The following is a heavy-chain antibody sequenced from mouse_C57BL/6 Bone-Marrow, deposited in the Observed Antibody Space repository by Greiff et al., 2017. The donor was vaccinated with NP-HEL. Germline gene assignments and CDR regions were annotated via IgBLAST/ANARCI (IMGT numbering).Heavy chain of an antibody. CDR1: GYTFTDYY. V-gene: IGHV1-19*01. D-gene: IGHD2-1*01. Sequence: EVQLQQSGPVLVKPGASVKMSCKASGYTFTDYYMNWVKQSHGKSLEWIGVINPYNGGTSYNQKFKGKATLTVDKSSSTAYMELNSLTSEDSAVYYGARIYYGNYGFFFDYWGQGTTITVSS. J-gene: IGHJ2*01. CDR2: INPYNGGT. CDR3: ARIYYGNYGFFFDY.